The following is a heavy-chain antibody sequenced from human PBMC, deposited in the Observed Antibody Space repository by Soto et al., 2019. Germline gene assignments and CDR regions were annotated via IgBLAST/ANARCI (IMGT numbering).Heavy chain of an antibody. V-gene: IGHV3-21*01. CDR3: ARDDVLCDGGRCYGVPLDV. Sequence: GGSLRLSSAASGVTFISYGMHWVRQAPGKGLDWVSFIRCSGSYIYYADSVKGRFTISRDNAKNSLYLQMNSLRAEDTAVYYCARDDVLCDGGRCYGVPLDVWGKGTTVTVSS. CDR1: GVTFISYG. D-gene: IGHD2-15*01. CDR2: IRCSGSYI. J-gene: IGHJ6*04.